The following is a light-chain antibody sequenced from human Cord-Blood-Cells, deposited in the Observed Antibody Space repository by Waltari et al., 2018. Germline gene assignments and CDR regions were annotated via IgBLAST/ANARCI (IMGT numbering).Light chain of an antibody. CDR2: WAS. Sequence: DIVMTQSQDSLAVSLGERATINRKSRQSVLYSSNNKNYLAWYQQKPGQPPKLLIYWASTRESGVPDRFSGSGSGTDFTLTISSLQAEDVAVYYCQQYYSTPLTFGQGTKVEIK. J-gene: IGKJ1*01. V-gene: IGKV4-1*01. CDR1: QSVLYSSNNKNY. CDR3: QQYYSTPLT.